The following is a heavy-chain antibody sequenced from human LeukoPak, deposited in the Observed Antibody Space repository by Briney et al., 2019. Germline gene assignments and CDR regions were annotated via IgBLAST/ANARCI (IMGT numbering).Heavy chain of an antibody. CDR1: GFTFSSYG. CDR2: ISYDGSNK. CDR3: AKDFGSWAPDY. V-gene: IGHV3-30*18. J-gene: IGHJ4*02. D-gene: IGHD3-10*01. Sequence: PGGSLRLSCAASGFTFSSYGMHWARQAPGKGLEWVAVISYDGSNKYYADSVKGRFTISRDNSKNTLYLQMNGLRAEDTAVYYCAKDFGSWAPDYWGQGTLVTVSS.